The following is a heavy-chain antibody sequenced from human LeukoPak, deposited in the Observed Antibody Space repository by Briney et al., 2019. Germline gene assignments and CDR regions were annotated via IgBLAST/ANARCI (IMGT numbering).Heavy chain of an antibody. CDR1: GYTFTGYY. D-gene: IGHD1-1*01. CDR2: INPNSGGT. CDR3: ARVVLETNGYYYGMDV. V-gene: IGHV1-2*04. J-gene: IGHJ6*02. Sequence: ASVKVSCKASGYTFTGYYMHWVRQAPGQGLEWMGWINPNSGGTNYAQKFQGWVTMTRDTSISTAYMELSRLRSDDTAVYYCARVVLETNGYYYGMDVWGQGTTVTVSS.